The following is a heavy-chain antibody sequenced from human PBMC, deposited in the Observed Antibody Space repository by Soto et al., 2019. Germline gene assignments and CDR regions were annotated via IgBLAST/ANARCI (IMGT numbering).Heavy chain of an antibody. CDR3: ARDGPGNGNDDFDY. Sequence: QVQLVQSGADVKKPGDSVRVSCKASAYTFTGYYIHWVRQAPGQGLEWMGWMNPKNSARRSAPQFEGRVTMTRDTSINTAYMDLTRLTSDDTAIYYCARDGPGNGNDDFDYWGQGTLVTVSS. D-gene: IGHD2-8*01. CDR1: AYTFTGYY. V-gene: IGHV1-2*02. J-gene: IGHJ4*02. CDR2: MNPKNSAR.